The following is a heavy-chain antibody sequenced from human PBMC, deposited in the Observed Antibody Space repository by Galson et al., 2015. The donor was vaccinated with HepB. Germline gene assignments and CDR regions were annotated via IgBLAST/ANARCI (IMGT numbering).Heavy chain of an antibody. Sequence: SLRLSCAASGFNFNNYWMSWFRQAPGKGLEWVANIKQDGSEEYYVDSVKGRFTISRDNAKNSVYLQMNRLRDEDTAVYYCARDRRWTDFGDWYFAVWGRGTLVTVSS. CDR1: GFNFNNYW. V-gene: IGHV3-7*01. D-gene: IGHD4-17*01. J-gene: IGHJ2*01. CDR3: ARDRRWTDFGDWYFAV. CDR2: IKQDGSEE.